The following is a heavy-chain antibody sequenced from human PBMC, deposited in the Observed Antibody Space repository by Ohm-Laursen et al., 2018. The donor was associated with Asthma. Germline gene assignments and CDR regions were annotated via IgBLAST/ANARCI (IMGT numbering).Heavy chain of an antibody. CDR3: ARDSWELPPAYYGMDV. CDR2: INAGNGNT. D-gene: IGHD1-26*01. V-gene: IGHV1-3*01. Sequence: ASVKVSCKASGYTFTSYAMHWVRQAPGQRLEWMGWINAGNGNTKYSQKFQGRVTITRDTSASTAYMELSSLRSEDTAVYYCARDSWELPPAYYGMDVWGQGTTVTVSS. CDR1: GYTFTSYA. J-gene: IGHJ6*02.